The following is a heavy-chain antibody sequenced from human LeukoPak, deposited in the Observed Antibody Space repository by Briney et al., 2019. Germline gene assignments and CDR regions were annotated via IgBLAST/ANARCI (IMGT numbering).Heavy chain of an antibody. D-gene: IGHD3-3*01. CDR3: ASGALLRFLEWLLIY. V-gene: IGHV1-3*01. J-gene: IGHJ4*02. CDR2: INAGNGNT. Sequence: ASVKVSCKASGYTFTSYAMHWVRQAPGQRLEWMGRINAGNGNTKYSQKFQGRVTITRDTSASTAYMELSSLRSEDTAVYYCASGALLRFLEWLLIYWGQGTLVTVSS. CDR1: GYTFTSYA.